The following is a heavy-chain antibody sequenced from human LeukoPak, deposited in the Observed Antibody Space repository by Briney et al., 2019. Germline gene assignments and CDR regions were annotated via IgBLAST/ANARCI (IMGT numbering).Heavy chain of an antibody. D-gene: IGHD3-22*01. CDR2: ISSSSSYI. CDR1: GFTFSSYT. J-gene: IGHJ4*02. Sequence: GGSLRLSCAVSGFTFSSYTINWVRQAPGKGLEWVSSISSSSSYIYYADSVKGRFTISRDNAKNSLYLQMNSLRAEDTAVYYCARVLHKRNYDSSDYYGYWGQGTLVTVSS. CDR3: ARVLHKRNYDSSDYYGY. V-gene: IGHV3-21*01.